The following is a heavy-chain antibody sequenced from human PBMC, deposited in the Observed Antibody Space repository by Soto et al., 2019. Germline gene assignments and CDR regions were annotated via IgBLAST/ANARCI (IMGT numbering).Heavy chain of an antibody. Sequence: SLKISCKASGYNFTAFWIHWVRQMPGKGLEWLGKIDPSDSYTNYSPSFEGHVTISTDNSITTAYLQWSSLRASDTALYFCARVHKNWFDSWAQGTMVT. CDR1: GYNFTAFW. V-gene: IGHV5-10-1*01. J-gene: IGHJ5*01. CDR2: IDPSDSYT. CDR3: ARVHKNWFDS.